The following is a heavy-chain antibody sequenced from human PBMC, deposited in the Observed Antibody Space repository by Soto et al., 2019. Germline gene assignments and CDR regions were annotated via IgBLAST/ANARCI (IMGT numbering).Heavy chain of an antibody. V-gene: IGHV3-7*01. D-gene: IGHD5-18*01. CDR3: ARGDTPMITGMDSFDI. Sequence: LRLSCAASGFTFSRYWMNWVRQAPGKGLEWVANIKQDGTEKNYVDSVKGRFTISRDNARKSLYLQMDSLRAEDTAVYFCARGDTPMITGMDSFDIWGQGPMVTVSS. J-gene: IGHJ3*02. CDR2: IKQDGTEK. CDR1: GFTFSRYW.